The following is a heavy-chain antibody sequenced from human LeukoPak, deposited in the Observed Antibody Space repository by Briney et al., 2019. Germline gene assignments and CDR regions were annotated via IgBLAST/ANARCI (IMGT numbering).Heavy chain of an antibody. V-gene: IGHV3-21*01. D-gene: IGHD2-15*01. J-gene: IGHJ6*02. CDR3: ARDNHNCSGGSCYSDDYYYGMDV. CDR1: GGSISSYY. Sequence: PSETLSLTCTVSGGSISSYYWSWIRQPPGKGLEWVSSISSSSSYIYYADSVKGRFTISRDNAKNSLYLQMNSLRAEDTAVYYCARDNHNCSGGSCYSDDYYYGMDVWGQGTTVTVSS. CDR2: ISSSSSYI.